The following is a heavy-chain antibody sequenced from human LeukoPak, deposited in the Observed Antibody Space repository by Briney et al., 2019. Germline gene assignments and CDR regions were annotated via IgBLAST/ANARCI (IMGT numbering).Heavy chain of an antibody. J-gene: IGHJ5*02. CDR1: GGSISSGGYY. V-gene: IGHV4-31*03. D-gene: IGHD1-1*01. CDR2: IYYSGST. CDR3: ARGLIRRWRIDP. Sequence: SETLSLTCTVSGGSISSGGYYWSWIRQHPGKGLEWIGYIYYSGSTYYNPSLKSRVTISVDTSKNQFSLKLSSVTAADTAVYYCARGLIRRWRIDPWGQGTLVTVSS.